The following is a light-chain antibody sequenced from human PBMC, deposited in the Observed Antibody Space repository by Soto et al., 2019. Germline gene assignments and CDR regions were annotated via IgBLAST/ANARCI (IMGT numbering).Light chain of an antibody. CDR3: TSYTSSSTDV. V-gene: IGLV1-44*01. Sequence: QSVLTQTPSASGTPGQRVTISCSGRRSNIGSNTVNWYQQLPGTAPKVLIYSNDQRPSGVSDRFSGSKSGTSASLAISGLQSEDEAEYYCTSYTSSSTDVFGTGTKVTV. CDR1: RSNIGSNT. CDR2: SND. J-gene: IGLJ1*01.